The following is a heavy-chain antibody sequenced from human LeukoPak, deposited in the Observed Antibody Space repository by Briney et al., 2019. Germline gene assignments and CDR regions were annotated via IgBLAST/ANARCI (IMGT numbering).Heavy chain of an antibody. D-gene: IGHD3-10*01. V-gene: IGHV4-30-4*01. J-gene: IGHJ4*02. CDR2: IYYSGST. CDR3: ARVGNDSGTEFDY. Sequence: SETLSLTCTVSGGSISSGDYYWSWIRQPPGKGLEWIGYIYYSGSTYYNPSLKSRVTISVDTSKNQFSLKLSSVTAAGTAVYYCARVGNDSGTEFDYWGQGTLVTVSS. CDR1: GGSISSGDYY.